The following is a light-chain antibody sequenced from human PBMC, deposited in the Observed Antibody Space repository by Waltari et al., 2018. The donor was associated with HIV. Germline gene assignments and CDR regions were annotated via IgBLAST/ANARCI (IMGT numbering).Light chain of an antibody. CDR3: QSYDIRLSGLWV. Sequence: SVLTQPTSVSGAPGQGVTITCTGNNSNIGAPSAVPWYRQSPGTAPKLVIYGDSIRPSGVPDRFSGSRSGASVSLDITGLRAEDEGDYYCQSYDIRLSGLWVFGGGTKLTVL. CDR1: NSNIGAPSA. V-gene: IGLV1-40*01. J-gene: IGLJ3*02. CDR2: GDS.